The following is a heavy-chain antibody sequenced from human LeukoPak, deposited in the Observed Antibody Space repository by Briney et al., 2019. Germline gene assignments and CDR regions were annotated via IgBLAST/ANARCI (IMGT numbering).Heavy chain of an antibody. V-gene: IGHV1-46*01. Sequence: ASVKVSCKASGYTFTSYYMHWVRQAPGQGLEWMGIINPSGGSTSYAQKFQGRVTMTRDTSTSTVYMELSSLRSEDTAVYYCARDRWEYNSESYWNPLDFWGQGTLVTVSS. CDR2: INPSGGST. D-gene: IGHD3-10*01. CDR1: GYTFTSYY. J-gene: IGHJ4*02. CDR3: ARDRWEYNSESYWNPLDF.